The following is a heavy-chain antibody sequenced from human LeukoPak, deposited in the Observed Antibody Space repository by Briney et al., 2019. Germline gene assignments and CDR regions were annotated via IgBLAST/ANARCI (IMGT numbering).Heavy chain of an antibody. Sequence: SETLSLTCAVSGDSISSSDYYWSWIRQPPGKGLEWIGHISYSGSTFYNPSLKSRVTMSVDTSKNQFSVKLSSVTAADTAMYYCARGHYYENHTSYYLYYYGMDVWGQGTTVTVSS. CDR2: ISYSGST. J-gene: IGHJ6*02. D-gene: IGHD3-16*01. CDR1: GDSISSSDYY. CDR3: ARGHYYENHTSYYLYYYGMDV. V-gene: IGHV4-30-4*01.